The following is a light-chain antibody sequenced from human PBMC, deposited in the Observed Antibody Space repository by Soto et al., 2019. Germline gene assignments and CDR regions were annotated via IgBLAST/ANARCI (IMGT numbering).Light chain of an antibody. J-gene: IGLJ2*01. CDR2: DVS. V-gene: IGLV2-14*01. Sequence: QSALTQPASVSGSPGQSITISCTGTSSDVGGYNYVSWYQQHPGKAPKLMIYDVSNQPTGVSNRFSGSESVNTASLTISGLQAEDDADYYCSSYTSSSTYVVFGGGTKLTVL. CDR3: SSYTSSSTYVV. CDR1: SSDVGGYNY.